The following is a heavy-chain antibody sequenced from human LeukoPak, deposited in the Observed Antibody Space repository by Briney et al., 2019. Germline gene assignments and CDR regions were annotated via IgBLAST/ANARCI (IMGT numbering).Heavy chain of an antibody. Sequence: ASVKVSCKASGYTFTGYYIHWVRQAPGQGLEWMGWINPNSGGTNYAQKFQGRVTMTRDTSISTAYMELSRLRSDDTAVYYCARVQSYDCSGGSCYSDYWGQGTLVTVSS. D-gene: IGHD2-15*01. CDR1: GYTFTGYY. J-gene: IGHJ4*02. V-gene: IGHV1-2*02. CDR3: ARVQSYDCSGGSCYSDY. CDR2: INPNSGGT.